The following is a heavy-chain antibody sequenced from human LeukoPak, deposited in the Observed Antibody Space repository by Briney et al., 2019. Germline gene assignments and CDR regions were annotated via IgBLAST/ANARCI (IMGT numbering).Heavy chain of an antibody. V-gene: IGHV3-33*01. CDR2: IWYDGNNK. J-gene: IGHJ4*02. Sequence: PGRSLRLSCAASGFTFSSYAMHWVRQAPGKGLEWVAVIWYDGNNKYYADSVKGRFTISRDNSKNTLYLQVNSLRAEDTAVYYCARSNRLYGSGSYFDYWGQGTLVTVSS. CDR1: GFTFSSYA. CDR3: ARSNRLYGSGSYFDY. D-gene: IGHD3-10*01.